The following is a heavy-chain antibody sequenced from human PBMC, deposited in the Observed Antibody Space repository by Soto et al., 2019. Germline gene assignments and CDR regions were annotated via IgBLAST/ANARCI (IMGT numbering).Heavy chain of an antibody. J-gene: IGHJ4*02. V-gene: IGHV4-59*01. CDR1: GDSISSYY. CDR2: IYYSGST. Sequence: SETLSLTCTVSGDSISSYYWSWIRQPPGKGLEWIGYIYYSGSTNYNPSLKSRVTISVDTSKNQFSLKLSSVTAADTAVYYCARDRHYGRFDYWGQGTLVTVSS. CDR3: ARDRHYGRFDY. D-gene: IGHD4-17*01.